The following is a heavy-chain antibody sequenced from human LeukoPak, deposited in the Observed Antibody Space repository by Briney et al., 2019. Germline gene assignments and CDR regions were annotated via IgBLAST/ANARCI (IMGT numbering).Heavy chain of an antibody. CDR2: ISYDGSNK. J-gene: IGHJ4*02. CDR3: AKGRPVDY. CDR1: GFTFDDYA. V-gene: IGHV3-30*18. Sequence: PGGSLRLSCAASGFTFDDYAMHWVRQAPGKGLEWVAVISYDGSNKYYADSVKGRFTISRDNSKNTLYLQMNSLRAEDTAVYYCAKGRPVDYWGQGTLVTVSS.